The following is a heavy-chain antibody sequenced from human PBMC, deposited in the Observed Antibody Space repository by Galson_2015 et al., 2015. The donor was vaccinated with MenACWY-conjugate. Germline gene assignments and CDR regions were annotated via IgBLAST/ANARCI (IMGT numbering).Heavy chain of an antibody. J-gene: IGHJ5*02. D-gene: IGHD2-15*01. CDR3: AGLLKGHCRTRSCFGWFDP. CDR2: IYNTVNT. V-gene: IGHV4-61*03. CDR1: GGSVSSGSYY. Sequence: SETLSLTCTVSGGSVSSGSYYWGWLRQPPGKGLEWIAYIYNTVNTKSNPSLASRITMSVDTSKNHFSLKLTSMTAADTAVYYCAGLLKGHCRTRSCFGWFDPWGQGTLVTVSS.